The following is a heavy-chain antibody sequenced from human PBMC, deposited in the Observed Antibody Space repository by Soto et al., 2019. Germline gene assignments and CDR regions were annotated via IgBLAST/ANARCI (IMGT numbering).Heavy chain of an antibody. CDR2: LGAARDP. V-gene: IGHV3-13*05. J-gene: IGHJ6*02. D-gene: IGHD1-26*01. Sequence: EVQLVESGGGSVQPGESLRLSCAASGFSFRDYDMHWVRQRKGKGLEWVSALGAARDPYYVGSVKGRFSVSSDNAQISLFLQMNNLRVDDTAVYFCARAYLGRLPRRADYYYAMDVWGRGTTVTVSS. CDR3: ARAYLGRLPRRADYYYAMDV. CDR1: GFSFRDYD.